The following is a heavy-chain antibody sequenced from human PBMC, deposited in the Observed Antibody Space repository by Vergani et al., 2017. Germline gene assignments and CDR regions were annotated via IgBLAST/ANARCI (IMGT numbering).Heavy chain of an antibody. V-gene: IGHV4-38-2*01. CDR3: ARSQGDYWYFEL. Sequence: QVRLEESVPGLVKPSETLSLTCSVSGYSIGSGFYWAWIRQSPGEGLQWLTSIHNRGKTYHNPSLKSRVSVSLDTSKNRFSLNLTSVTATDTAVYYCARSQGDYWYFELWGPGSLVTVSS. CDR1: GYSIGSGFY. CDR2: IHNRGKT. D-gene: IGHD2-21*01. J-gene: IGHJ2*01.